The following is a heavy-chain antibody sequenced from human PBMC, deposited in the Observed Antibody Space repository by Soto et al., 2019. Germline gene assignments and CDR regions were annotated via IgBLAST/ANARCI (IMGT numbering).Heavy chain of an antibody. V-gene: IGHV4-31*03. CDR3: ARGFEYYYDSSGYPIFDY. CDR1: GGSISSGGYY. Sequence: SETLSLTCTVSGGSISSGGYYWSRIRQHPGKGLEWIGYIYYSGSTYYNPSLKSRVTISVDTSKNQFSLKLSSVTAADTAVYYCARGFEYYYDSSGYPIFDYWGQGTLVTVSS. J-gene: IGHJ4*02. CDR2: IYYSGST. D-gene: IGHD3-22*01.